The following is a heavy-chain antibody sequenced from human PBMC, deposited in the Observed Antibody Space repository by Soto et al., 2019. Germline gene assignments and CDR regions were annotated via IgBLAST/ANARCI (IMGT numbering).Heavy chain of an antibody. CDR1: GGSISSGGYS. CDR3: ASSNYDSPIPLDC. D-gene: IGHD3-22*01. Sequence: QLQLQESGSGLVKPSQTLSLTCAVSGGSISSGGYSWSWIRQPPGKGLEWIGYIYHSGSTYYNPSLKSRVTISVARSKNQFSLKLSSVTAADTAVYYCASSNYDSPIPLDCWGQGTLVTVSS. J-gene: IGHJ4*02. CDR2: IYHSGST. V-gene: IGHV4-30-2*01.